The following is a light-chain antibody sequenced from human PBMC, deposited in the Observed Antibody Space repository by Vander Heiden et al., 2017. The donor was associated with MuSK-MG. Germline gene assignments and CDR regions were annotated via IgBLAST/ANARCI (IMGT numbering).Light chain of an antibody. CDR2: GAS. J-gene: IGKJ2*01. CDR3: QQDGNSPYT. CDR1: QRVSSNY. V-gene: IGKV3-20*01. Sequence: EIVLTQSPGTLSLSPGERATLSCRASQRVSSNYLAWYQQKPGQAPRLLIYGASTRATGIPDRFSVSGSGTDFTLTINRLEPEDFAVYYCQQDGNSPYTFGQGTKLEIK.